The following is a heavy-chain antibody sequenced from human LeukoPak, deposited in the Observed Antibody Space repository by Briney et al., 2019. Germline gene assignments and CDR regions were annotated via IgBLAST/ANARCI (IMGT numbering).Heavy chain of an antibody. J-gene: IGHJ3*02. Sequence: GGSLRLSCAACGFTFRSYGMHWVRQAPGKGLEWVTFVRDDGSIKNYADSVKGRFTISRDNSKSTMYLEMNSLRAEDTAVYYCARDLVAGAFDIWGQGTMVTVSS. CDR1: GFTFRSYG. CDR2: VRDDGSIK. D-gene: IGHD2-2*01. V-gene: IGHV3-30*02. CDR3: ARDLVAGAFDI.